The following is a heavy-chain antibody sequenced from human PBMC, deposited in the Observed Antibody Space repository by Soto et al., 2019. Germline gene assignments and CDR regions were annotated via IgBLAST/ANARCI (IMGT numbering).Heavy chain of an antibody. J-gene: IGHJ6*02. D-gene: IGHD3-9*01. CDR2: IYYSGST. Sequence: SETLSLTCTVSGGSISSYYWSWIRQPPGKGLEWIGYIYYSGSTNYNPSLKSRVTISVDTSKNQFSLKLSSVTAADTAVYYCARHLGSRGILTAYHYGMDVWGQGTTVTVSS. CDR1: GGSISSYY. V-gene: IGHV4-59*08. CDR3: ARHLGSRGILTAYHYGMDV.